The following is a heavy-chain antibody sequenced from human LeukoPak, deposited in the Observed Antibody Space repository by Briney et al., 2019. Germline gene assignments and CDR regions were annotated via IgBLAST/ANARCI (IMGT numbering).Heavy chain of an antibody. CDR2: LSGIGGGT. Sequence: PGGSLRLSCAVSGITLSNYGMSWVRQAPGKGLEWVAGLSGIGGGTNYADSVQGRFTISRDNPKNTLYLQMNSLRAEDTAVYFCAKRGVVIRVFLVGFHKEAYYFDSWGQGALVTVSS. CDR3: AKRGVVIRVFLVGFHKEAYYFDS. J-gene: IGHJ4*02. V-gene: IGHV3-23*01. CDR1: GITLSNYG. D-gene: IGHD3-10*01.